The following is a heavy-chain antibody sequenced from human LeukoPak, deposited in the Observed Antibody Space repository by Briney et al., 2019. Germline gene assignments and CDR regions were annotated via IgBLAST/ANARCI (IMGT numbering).Heavy chain of an antibody. CDR2: IHPNNGGT. D-gene: IGHD5-24*01. CDR3: ARRGIEMATITLDY. J-gene: IGHJ4*02. CDR1: GYTFTGYY. V-gene: IGHV1-2*02. Sequence: GASVKVSCKASGYTFTGYYMHWVRQAPGQGLEWMGWIHPNNGGTNYAQKFQGRVTMTRDTSISTAYMELSWLKSDDTAMYFCARRGIEMATITLDYWGQGALVTVSS.